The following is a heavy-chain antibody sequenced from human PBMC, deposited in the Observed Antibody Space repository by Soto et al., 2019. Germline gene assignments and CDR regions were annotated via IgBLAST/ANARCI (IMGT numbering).Heavy chain of an antibody. Sequence: QVQLVQSGAEVKKPGSSVKVSCKASGGTFSSYAISWVRQAPGQGLEWMGGIIPIFGTANYAQKFQGRVTITADESTRTAYRELSSLRSEDTAVYYCARDTRCSGGSCYSWYFDLWGRGTLVTVSS. J-gene: IGHJ2*01. V-gene: IGHV1-69*12. D-gene: IGHD2-15*01. CDR3: ARDTRCSGGSCYSWYFDL. CDR2: IIPIFGTA. CDR1: GGTFSSYA.